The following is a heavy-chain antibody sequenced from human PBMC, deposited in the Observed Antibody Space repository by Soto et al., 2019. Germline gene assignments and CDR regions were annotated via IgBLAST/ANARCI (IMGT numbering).Heavy chain of an antibody. J-gene: IGHJ4*02. CDR2: IYYSGST. V-gene: IGHV4-61*01. CDR1: GGSVSSGSYY. Sequence: SETLSLTCTVSGGSVSSGSYYWSWIRQPPGKGLEWIGYIYYSGSTNYNPSLKSRVTISVDTSKNQFSLKLSSVTAADTAVYYCASLTYYYDSSYFDYWGQGTLVTVSS. D-gene: IGHD3-22*01. CDR3: ASLTYYYDSSYFDY.